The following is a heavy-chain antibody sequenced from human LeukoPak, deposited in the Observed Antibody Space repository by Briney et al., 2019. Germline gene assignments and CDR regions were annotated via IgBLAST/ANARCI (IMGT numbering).Heavy chain of an antibody. CDR2: ISASGDTT. CDR3: AKDLSYSSTWRTADY. CDR1: GFTFSTYT. V-gene: IGHV3-23*01. D-gene: IGHD6-13*01. Sequence: GGSLRLSCAASGFTFSTYTMIWVRQAPGEGLEWVSVISASGDTTYYADSVRGRFTISRDNSKNALYLQMNSLRAEDTAVYYCAKDLSYSSTWRTADYWGQGTLVTVSS. J-gene: IGHJ4*02.